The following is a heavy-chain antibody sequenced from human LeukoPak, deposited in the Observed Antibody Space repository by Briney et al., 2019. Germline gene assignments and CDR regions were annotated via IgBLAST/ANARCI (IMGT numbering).Heavy chain of an antibody. CDR3: ASIPTPHDAFDT. Sequence: ASVKVSCKASGYTFTSYGISWVRQAPGQGLEWMGWISAYNGNTNYAQKLQGRVTMTTDTSTSTAYMELRSLRSDDTAVYYCASIPTPHDAFDTWGQGTMVTVSS. J-gene: IGHJ3*02. V-gene: IGHV1-18*01. CDR2: ISAYNGNT. CDR1: GYTFTSYG.